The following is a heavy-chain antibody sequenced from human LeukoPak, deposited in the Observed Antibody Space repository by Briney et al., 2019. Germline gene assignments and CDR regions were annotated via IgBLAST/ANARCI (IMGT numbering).Heavy chain of an antibody. V-gene: IGHV3-74*01. CDR1: GFTFSSYW. J-gene: IGHJ4*02. CDR2: INTDGSST. CDR3: ARVVGYSYGYAIYFDY. Sequence: GGSLRLSCAASGFTFSSYWMHWVRQAPGRGLEWVSRINTDGSSTSYADSVKGRFTISRDNAKNTLYLQMNSLRAEDTAVYYCARVVGYSYGYAIYFDYWGQGTLVTVSS. D-gene: IGHD5-18*01.